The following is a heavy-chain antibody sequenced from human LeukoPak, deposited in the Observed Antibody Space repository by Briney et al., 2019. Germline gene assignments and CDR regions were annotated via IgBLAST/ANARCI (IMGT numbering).Heavy chain of an antibody. CDR1: GYTFTSYD. Sequence: ASVKVSCKASGYTFTSYDINWVRQATGQGLEWMGWMNPNSGNTGYAQKFQGRVTMTEDTSTDTAYMELSSLRSEDTAVYYCATVRIVGATAWFDPWGQGTLVTVSS. V-gene: IGHV1-8*01. J-gene: IGHJ5*02. CDR3: ATVRIVGATAWFDP. D-gene: IGHD1-26*01. CDR2: MNPNSGNT.